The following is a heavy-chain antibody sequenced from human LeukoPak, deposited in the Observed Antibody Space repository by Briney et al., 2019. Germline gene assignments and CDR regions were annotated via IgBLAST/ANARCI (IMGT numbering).Heavy chain of an antibody. CDR2: INPNSGGT. V-gene: IGHV1-2*06. CDR1: GYTFTGYY. CDR3: AREIDRDDYNRFFDY. D-gene: IGHD5-24*01. J-gene: IGHJ4*02. Sequence: ASVKVSCKASGYTFTGYYMHWVRQAPGQGLEWMGRINPNSGGTNYAQKFQGRVSITRDTSASTAYMEMSSLRCEDTAVYYCAREIDRDDYNRFFDYWGQGTLVTVSS.